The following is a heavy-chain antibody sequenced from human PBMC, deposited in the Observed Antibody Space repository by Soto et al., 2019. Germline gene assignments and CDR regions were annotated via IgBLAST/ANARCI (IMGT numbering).Heavy chain of an antibody. CDR2: ISGSGGST. V-gene: IGHV3-23*01. D-gene: IGHD6-19*01. J-gene: IGHJ4*02. CDR1: GFTFSSYA. CDR3: ASHPGPLIAVADWGYFDY. Sequence: GGSLRLSCAASGFTFSSYAMSWVRQAPGKGLEWVSAISGSGGSTYYADSVKGRFTISRDNSKNTLYLQMNSLRAEDTAVYYCASHPGPLIAVADWGYFDYWGQGTLVTVSS.